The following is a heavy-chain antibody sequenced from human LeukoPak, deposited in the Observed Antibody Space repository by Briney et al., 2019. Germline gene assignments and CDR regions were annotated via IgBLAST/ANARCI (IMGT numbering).Heavy chain of an antibody. CDR1: GGSFSGYY. CDR2: INHSGST. V-gene: IGHV4-34*01. D-gene: IGHD3-10*01. Sequence: PSETLSLTCAVYGGSFSGYYWSWIRQPPGKGLEWIGEINHSGSTNYNPSLKSRVTISVDTSKNQFSLKLSSVTAADTAVYYCARGPRYYGSGSSRFLYYYYCYMDVWGKGTTVTVSS. CDR3: ARGPRYYGSGSSRFLYYYYCYMDV. J-gene: IGHJ6*03.